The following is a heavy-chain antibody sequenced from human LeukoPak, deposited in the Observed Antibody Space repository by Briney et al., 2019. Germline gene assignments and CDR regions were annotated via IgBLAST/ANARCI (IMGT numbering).Heavy chain of an antibody. CDR2: IYYSGRT. Sequence: SETLSLTCTVSGGSISSYYWSWIRQPPGKGLEWIGSIYYSGRTNYNPSLKSRVTISVDTSKNQFSLKLSSVTAADTAVYYCARGWNDYFDYWGQGTLVTVSS. CDR3: ARGWNDYFDY. D-gene: IGHD1-1*01. J-gene: IGHJ4*02. V-gene: IGHV4-59*12. CDR1: GGSISSYY.